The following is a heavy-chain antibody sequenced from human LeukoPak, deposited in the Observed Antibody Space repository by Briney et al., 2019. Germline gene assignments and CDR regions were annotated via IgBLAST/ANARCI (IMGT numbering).Heavy chain of an antibody. D-gene: IGHD3-22*01. CDR3: ATSFDDSSGYSH. CDR1: GFTFSSYG. Sequence: PGGSLRLFCAASGFTFSSYGMHWVRQAPGKGLEWVAVISYDGSNKYYADSVKGRFTISRDNSKNTLYLQMNSLRAEDTAVYYCATSFDDSSGYSHWGQGTLVTVSS. CDR2: ISYDGSNK. J-gene: IGHJ4*02. V-gene: IGHV3-30*03.